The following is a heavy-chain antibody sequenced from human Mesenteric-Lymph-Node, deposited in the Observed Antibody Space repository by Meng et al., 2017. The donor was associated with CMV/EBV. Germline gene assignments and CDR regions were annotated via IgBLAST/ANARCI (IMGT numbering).Heavy chain of an antibody. CDR3: ASLGGEMATIFFHN. V-gene: IGHV3-30*02. D-gene: IGHD5-24*01. CDR1: GFTFTTYG. Sequence: GESLKISCGASGFTFTTYGMHWVRQAPGKGLEWVAFIQHDKSNKHYADAVKGRFTISRDNYENTVYLQMNSLRGEDTAVYYCASLGGEMATIFFHNWGQGTRVTVSS. CDR2: IQHDKSNK. J-gene: IGHJ4*02.